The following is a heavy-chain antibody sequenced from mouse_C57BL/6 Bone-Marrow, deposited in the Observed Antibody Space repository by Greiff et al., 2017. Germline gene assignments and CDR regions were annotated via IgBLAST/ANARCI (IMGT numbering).Heavy chain of an antibody. CDR3: ARRAPDSSGDDY. J-gene: IGHJ2*01. CDR2: IYCDDDK. D-gene: IGHD3-2*02. Sequence: QVTLKESVPGILQSSQTLSLTCSFSGFSLSTSGMGVSWIRQPSGKGLELLAHIYCDDDKRYNPSLKSRLTLSKDTSRNQVFLKITSVDTADTATYYCARRAPDSSGDDYWGQGTTRTVSS. V-gene: IGHV8-12*01. CDR1: GFSLSTSGMG.